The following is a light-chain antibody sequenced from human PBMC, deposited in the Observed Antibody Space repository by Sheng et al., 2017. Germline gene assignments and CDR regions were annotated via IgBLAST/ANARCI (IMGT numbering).Light chain of an antibody. CDR2: GNS. CDR1: SSNIGAGSV. V-gene: IGLV1-40*01. J-gene: IGLJ1*01. Sequence: QSVLTQPPSVSGAPGQRVTLSCTGSSSNIGAGSVVHWYQQLPGTAPKLLIYGNSNRPSGVPXRFSGSKSGTSASLAITGLQAEDEADYYCQSYDSSLSGYVFGTGTKVTVL. CDR3: QSYDSSLSGYV.